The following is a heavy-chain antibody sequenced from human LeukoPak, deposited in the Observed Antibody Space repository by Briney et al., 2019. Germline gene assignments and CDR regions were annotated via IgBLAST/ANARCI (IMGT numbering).Heavy chain of an antibody. V-gene: IGHV4-39*07. Sequence: SETLSLTCTVSGGSISSSSYYWGWIRQPPGKGLEGIGSIYYSGSTYYNPSLKIRFTISVDPSKNKFSLNLSSVTAADTAVYYCARGHTYYDILTGYLGPNWFDPWGQGTLVTVSS. CDR2: IYYSGST. D-gene: IGHD3-9*01. CDR1: GGSISSSSYY. J-gene: IGHJ5*02. CDR3: ARGHTYYDILTGYLGPNWFDP.